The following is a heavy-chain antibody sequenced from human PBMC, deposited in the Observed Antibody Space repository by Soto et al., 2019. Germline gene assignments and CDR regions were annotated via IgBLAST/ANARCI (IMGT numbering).Heavy chain of an antibody. Sequence: SLTWTVSGGSISRSRYYWGGIRQPPGKGLEWIGSIYYSGRTCDRPSLKSRVTISIDTSKHHFSLKLSSVTAADTAVYYRARHPGYYDILTGYTTYYFDYWGQGILVTVSS. J-gene: IGHJ4*02. V-gene: IGHV4-39*01. D-gene: IGHD3-9*01. CDR1: GGSISRSRYY. CDR2: IYYSGRT. CDR3: ARHPGYYDILTGYTTYYFDY.